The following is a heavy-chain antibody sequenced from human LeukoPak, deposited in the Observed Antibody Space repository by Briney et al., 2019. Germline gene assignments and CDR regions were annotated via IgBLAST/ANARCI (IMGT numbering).Heavy chain of an antibody. CDR1: GFTFSAFG. V-gene: IGHV3-33*01. CDR2: IWNDATTA. D-gene: IGHD5-18*01. Sequence: PGGSLRLSCEASGFTFSAFGMHWVRQAPGKGLEWVAVIWNDATTALHADSVKGRFTISRDNSRNTLFLQMNSLRAEDTAVYYCARDLSLETAHGRYLFDFCGQGALVTVSS. CDR3: ARDLSLETAHGRYLFDF. J-gene: IGHJ4*02.